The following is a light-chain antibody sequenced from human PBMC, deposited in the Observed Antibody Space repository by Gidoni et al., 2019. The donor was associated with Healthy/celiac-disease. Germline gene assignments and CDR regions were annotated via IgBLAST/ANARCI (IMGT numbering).Light chain of an antibody. CDR1: QGIRND. J-gene: IGKJ1*01. V-gene: IGKV1-6*01. CDR2: AAS. Sequence: AIQMTQSPSSLSASVGDRVTITCRASQGIRNDLGWYQQKPGKAPKLLIYAASSLQSGVPSRFSGSGSGTDFTLTISSLQSEDFATYYCLQDYNYPWTFXQXTKVEIK. CDR3: LQDYNYPWT.